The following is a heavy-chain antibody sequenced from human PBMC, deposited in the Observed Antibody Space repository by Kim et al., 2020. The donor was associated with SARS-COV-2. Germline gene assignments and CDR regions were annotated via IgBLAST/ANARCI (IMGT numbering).Heavy chain of an antibody. CDR3: ARVENLGSGSYYFNYYYYYGMDV. J-gene: IGHJ6*02. D-gene: IGHD3-10*01. CDR2: IIPIFGTA. Sequence: SVKVSCKASGGTFSSYAISWVRQAPGQGLEWMGGIIPIFGTANYAQKFQGRVTITADESTSTAYMELSSLRSEDTAVYYCARVENLGSGSYYFNYYYYYGMDVWGQGTTVTVSS. V-gene: IGHV1-69*13. CDR1: GGTFSSYA.